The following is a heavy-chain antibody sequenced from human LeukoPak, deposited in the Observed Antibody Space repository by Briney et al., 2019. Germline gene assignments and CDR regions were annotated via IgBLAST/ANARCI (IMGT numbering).Heavy chain of an antibody. D-gene: IGHD1-26*01. CDR3: ARLNSGSSIGY. V-gene: IGHV5-51*01. CDR2: IYPGDSDT. J-gene: IGHJ4*02. Sequence: GESLQVSCKGSGYSFTNYWIGWVRQMPGKGLEWMGIIYPGDSDTRYSPSFQGQVTISADKSITTAYLQWSSLKASDTAMYYCARLNSGSSIGYWGQGTLVTVSS. CDR1: GYSFTNYW.